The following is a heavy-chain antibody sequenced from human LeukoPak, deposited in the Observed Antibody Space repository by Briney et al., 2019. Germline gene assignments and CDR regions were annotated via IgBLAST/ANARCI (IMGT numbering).Heavy chain of an antibody. CDR3: VKGGLYGDYYFDY. CDR2: ISSSGGST. J-gene: IGHJ4*02. D-gene: IGHD4-17*01. Sequence: GGSLRLSCAASGFTFSSYAMSWVRQAPGKGLEWVSGISSSGGSTYYADSVKGRFTISRDNSEYTLYLQMNSLRADDTALYYCVKGGLYGDYYFDYWGQGTLVTVSS. CDR1: GFTFSSYA. V-gene: IGHV3-23*01.